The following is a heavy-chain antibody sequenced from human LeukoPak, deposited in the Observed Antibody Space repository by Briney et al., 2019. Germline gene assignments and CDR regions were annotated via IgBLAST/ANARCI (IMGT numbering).Heavy chain of an antibody. D-gene: IGHD6-19*01. CDR1: GFTFSSYA. J-gene: IGHJ4*02. CDR3: AVGIAVATRFHC. Sequence: GGSLRLSCAASGFTFSSYAMSWVRQAPGKGLEWVSAISGSGGSTYYADSVKGRFTISRDNSKNTLYLQMNSLRAEDTAVYYCAVGIAVATRFHCWGQGTLVTVSS. V-gene: IGHV3-23*01. CDR2: ISGSGGST.